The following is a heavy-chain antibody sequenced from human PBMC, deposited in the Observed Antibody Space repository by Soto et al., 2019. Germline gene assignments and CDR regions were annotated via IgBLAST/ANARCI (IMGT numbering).Heavy chain of an antibody. CDR2: ISYDGSNQ. CDR3: AKDREEYYYGMDV. CDR1: GFTFSSYG. Sequence: QVQLVESGGGVVQPGRSLRLSCAASGFTFSSYGMHWVRQAPGKGLEWVAVISYDGSNQWYADSVKGRFTISRDNSKNTLYLQMSSLRAEDTAVHYCAKDREEYYYGMDVWGQGTTVTVSS. V-gene: IGHV3-30*18. D-gene: IGHD1-26*01. J-gene: IGHJ6*02.